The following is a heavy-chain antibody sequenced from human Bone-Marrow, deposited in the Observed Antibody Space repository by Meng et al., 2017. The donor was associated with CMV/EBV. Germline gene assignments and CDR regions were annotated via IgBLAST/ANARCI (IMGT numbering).Heavy chain of an antibody. V-gene: IGHV3-23*01. CDR2: ISGSGGST. D-gene: IGHD6-6*01. CDR3: ATWYSSSSVVKKKIDY. Sequence: GESLKISCAASGFTFSSYAMSWVRQAPGKGLEWVSAISGSGGSTYYADSVKGRFTISRDNSKNTLYLQMNNLRAEDTAVYYCATWYSSSSVVKKKIDYWGQGTLVTVSS. CDR1: GFTFSSYA. J-gene: IGHJ4*02.